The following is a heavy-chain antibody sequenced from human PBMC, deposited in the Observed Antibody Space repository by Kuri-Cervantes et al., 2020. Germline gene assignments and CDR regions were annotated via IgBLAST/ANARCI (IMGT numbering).Heavy chain of an antibody. V-gene: IGHV2-5*02. CDR3: AHGQEGLSSRITNIDY. CDR1: GFSLSTSGVG. Sequence: SGPTLVKPTQTLTLTCTFSGFSLSTSGVGVGWIRQPPGKALEWLALIYWDDDKRYSPSLKSRLTITKDTSKNQVVLTMTNMDPVDTATYYCAHGQEGLSSRITNIDYWGQGTLVTVSS. D-gene: IGHD6-13*01. J-gene: IGHJ4*02. CDR2: IYWDDDK.